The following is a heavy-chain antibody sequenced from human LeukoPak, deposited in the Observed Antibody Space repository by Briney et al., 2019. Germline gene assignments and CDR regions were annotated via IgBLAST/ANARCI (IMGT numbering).Heavy chain of an antibody. Sequence: SKTLSLTCTVSGGSISSGGYYWSWIRQHPGKGLEWIGYIYYSGSTYYNPSLKSRVTISVDTSKNQFSLRLSSVTAADTAVYYCARDVRYYDFWSDPISPVYYGMDVWGQGTTVTVSS. CDR2: IYYSGST. D-gene: IGHD3-3*01. CDR3: ARDVRYYDFWSDPISPVYYGMDV. CDR1: GGSISSGGYY. V-gene: IGHV4-31*03. J-gene: IGHJ6*02.